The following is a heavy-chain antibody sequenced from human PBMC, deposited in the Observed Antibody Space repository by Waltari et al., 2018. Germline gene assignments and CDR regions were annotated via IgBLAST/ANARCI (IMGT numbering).Heavy chain of an antibody. CDR2: INPNSGGT. CDR3: AGVWFHSGFDF. Sequence: QVQLVQSGPEVKKPGASVKVSCKPSGYTTGNYIHWVRQTPGQGLEWLGLINPNSGGTDYAEKVQDRVTLTRDTSISTVYMELSSLRSDDTAVYYCAGVWFHSGFDFWGQGTLVAVTS. J-gene: IGHJ4*02. V-gene: IGHV1-2*02. CDR1: GYTTGNY. D-gene: IGHD1-26*01.